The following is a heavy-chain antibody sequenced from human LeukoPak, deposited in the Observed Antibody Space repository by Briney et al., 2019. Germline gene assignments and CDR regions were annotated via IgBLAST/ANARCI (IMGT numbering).Heavy chain of an antibody. Sequence: GGSLRLSCAASGFTFSNYWMSWVRQAPGKRLEWVANIKDDGSGKYYVDSLKGRFTISRDNAKNSLYLQMNSLRAEDTAVYYCARVGYSSSWSPSDYWGQGALVTVSS. CDR3: ARVGYSSSWSPSDY. CDR2: IKDDGSGK. V-gene: IGHV3-7*01. D-gene: IGHD6-13*01. CDR1: GFTFSNYW. J-gene: IGHJ4*02.